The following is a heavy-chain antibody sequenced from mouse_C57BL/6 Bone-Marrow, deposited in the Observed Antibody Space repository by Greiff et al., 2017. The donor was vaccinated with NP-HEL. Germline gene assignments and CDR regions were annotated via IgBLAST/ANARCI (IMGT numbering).Heavy chain of an antibody. CDR3: VRHGAYYSNYGAMDY. J-gene: IGHJ4*01. CDR1: GFSFNTYA. D-gene: IGHD2-5*01. CDR2: IRSKSNNYAT. V-gene: IGHV10-1*01. Sequence: EVHLVESGGGLVQPKGSLKLSCAASGFSFNTYAMNWVRQAPGKGLEWVARIRSKSNNYATYYADSVKDRFTISRDDSESMLYLQMNNLKTEDTAMYYCVRHGAYYSNYGAMDYWGQGTSVTVSS.